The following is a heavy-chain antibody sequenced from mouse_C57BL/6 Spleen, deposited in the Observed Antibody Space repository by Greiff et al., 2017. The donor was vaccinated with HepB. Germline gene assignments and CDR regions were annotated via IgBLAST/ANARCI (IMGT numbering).Heavy chain of an antibody. Sequence: EVKLVESGGGLVKPGGSLKLSCAASGFTFSDYGMHWVRQAPEKGLEWVAYISSGSSTIYYAETVKGRFTISRDNAKNTLFLQMTSLRSEDTAMYYCARDSSGAWFAYWGQGTLVTVSA. J-gene: IGHJ3*01. CDR3: ARDSSGAWFAY. D-gene: IGHD3-2*02. CDR1: GFTFSDYG. CDR2: ISSGSSTI. V-gene: IGHV5-17*01.